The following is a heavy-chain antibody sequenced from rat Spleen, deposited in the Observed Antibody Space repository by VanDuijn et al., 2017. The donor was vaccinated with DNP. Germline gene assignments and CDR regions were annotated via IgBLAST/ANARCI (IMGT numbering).Heavy chain of an antibody. D-gene: IGHD1-8*01. CDR1: GFSLTSYG. CDR3: TREEPRVLSFFSSLFDY. Sequence: QVQLKESGPGLVQPSQTLSLTCTVSGFSLTSYGVSWVRQSPGKGLEWIVAISAGGSSYYNLALKSRLSISRDTSKSQVFLEMSSLQTEDTAIYFCTREEPRVLSFFSSLFDYWGQGTLVTVSS. CDR2: ISAGGSS. J-gene: IGHJ3*01. V-gene: IGHV2S12*01.